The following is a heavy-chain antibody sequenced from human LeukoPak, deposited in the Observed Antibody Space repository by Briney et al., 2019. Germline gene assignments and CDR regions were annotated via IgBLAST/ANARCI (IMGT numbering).Heavy chain of an antibody. CDR2: IHGIGST. CDR1: GGSIRDSY. D-gene: IGHD3-22*01. Sequence: PETLSLTCTVSGGSIRDSYWSWVRHSAGTGMQWIGRIHGIGSTNYNPSLKSRVIMSLDTSKNQFSLRLSAVTAADTATYYCARIFDRDIWGQGTLVTVSP. CDR3: ARIFDRDI. V-gene: IGHV4-4*07. J-gene: IGHJ3*02.